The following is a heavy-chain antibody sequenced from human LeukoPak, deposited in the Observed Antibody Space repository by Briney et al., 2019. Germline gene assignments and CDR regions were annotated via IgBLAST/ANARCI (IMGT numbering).Heavy chain of an antibody. Sequence: ASVKVSCKASGGTFNSYAISWVRQAPGQGLEWMGGIIPIFGTANYAQKFQGRVTITTDESTSTAYMELSSLRSEDTAVYYCARDRVDYYDSSGYYYNALDYWGQGTLVTVSS. J-gene: IGHJ4*02. CDR2: IIPIFGTA. CDR3: ARDRVDYYDSSGYYYNALDY. CDR1: GGTFNSYA. D-gene: IGHD3-22*01. V-gene: IGHV1-69*05.